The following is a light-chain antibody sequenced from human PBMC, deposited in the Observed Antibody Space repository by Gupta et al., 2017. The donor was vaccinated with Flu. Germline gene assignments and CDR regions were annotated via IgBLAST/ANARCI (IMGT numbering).Light chain of an antibody. CDR2: DAY. V-gene: IGKV3-11*02. CDR1: QSIRNN. CDR3: QQLCRWPSLT. Sequence: ATLSLSPGERATLSCRASQSIRNNLAWYQQKPGQAPRLLIYDAYNRASGIPARFSGSGSGRDFTLTISSLEPEDFAVYHCQQLCRWPSLTFGGGTKVEIK. J-gene: IGKJ4*01.